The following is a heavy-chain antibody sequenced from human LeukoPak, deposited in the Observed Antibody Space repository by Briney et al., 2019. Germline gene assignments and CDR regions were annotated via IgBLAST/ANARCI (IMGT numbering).Heavy chain of an antibody. CDR1: GGTFSSYA. CDR3: ARAWSSGWYPAGWFDP. V-gene: IGHV1-69*04. J-gene: IGHJ5*02. Sequence: SVKVSCKASGGTFSSYAISWVRQAPGQGLEWMGRIIPILGIANYAQKFQGRVTITRDTSASTAYMELSSLRSEDTAVYYCARAWSSGWYPAGWFDPWGQGTLVTVSS. D-gene: IGHD6-19*01. CDR2: IIPILGIA.